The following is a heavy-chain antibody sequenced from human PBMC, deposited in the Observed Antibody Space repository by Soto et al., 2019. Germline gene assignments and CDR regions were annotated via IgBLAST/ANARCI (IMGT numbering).Heavy chain of an antibody. J-gene: IGHJ4*02. CDR2: ISAYNGNT. CDR1: GYTFTSYG. Sequence: ASGKVSCKASGYTFTSYGISWVRQAPEQGPEWMGWISAYNGNTNYAQKLQGRVTMTTDTSTSTAYMELRSLRSDDTAVYYCAREKEVVVGATDQWGQGTLGTVSS. CDR3: AREKEVVVGATDQ. V-gene: IGHV1-18*04. D-gene: IGHD1-26*01.